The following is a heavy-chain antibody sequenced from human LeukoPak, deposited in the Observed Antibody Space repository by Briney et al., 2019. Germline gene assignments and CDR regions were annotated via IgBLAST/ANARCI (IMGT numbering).Heavy chain of an antibody. Sequence: ASVKVSCKASGYTFTGYYMHWVRQAPGQGLEWMGRINPNSGGTNYAQKSQGRVTMTRDTSISTAYMELSRLRPDDTAVYYCARDLTMVRGVIITWAGSDDAFDIWGQGTMVTVSS. CDR3: ARDLTMVRGVIITWAGSDDAFDI. D-gene: IGHD3-10*01. CDR2: INPNSGGT. CDR1: GYTFTGYY. V-gene: IGHV1-2*06. J-gene: IGHJ3*02.